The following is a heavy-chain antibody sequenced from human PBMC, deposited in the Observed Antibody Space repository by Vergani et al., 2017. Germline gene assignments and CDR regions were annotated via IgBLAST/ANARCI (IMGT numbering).Heavy chain of an antibody. CDR3: ARGVWYDSNYYYYMDV. Sequence: QVQLQESGPGLVKPSETLSLTCTVSGGSISSYYWSWIRQPPGKGLEWIGYIYYSGSTNYNPSLKSRVTISVDTSKNQFSLKLSSVTAADTAVYYCARGVWYDSNYYYYMDVWGKGTTVTVSS. CDR1: GGSISSYY. D-gene: IGHD3-22*01. CDR2: IYYSGST. J-gene: IGHJ6*03. V-gene: IGHV4-59*01.